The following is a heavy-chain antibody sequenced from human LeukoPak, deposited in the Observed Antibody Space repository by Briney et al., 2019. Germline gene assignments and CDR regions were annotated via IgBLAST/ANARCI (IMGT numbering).Heavy chain of an antibody. CDR1: GGSISSSSYY. V-gene: IGHV4-39*01. J-gene: IGHJ3*02. CDR3: ARHEGRWELPDAFDI. D-gene: IGHD2-15*01. Sequence: SETLSLTCTVSGGSISSSSYYWGWIRQPPGKGLEWIGSIYYSGSTYYNPSPKSRVTISVDTSKNQFSLKLSSVTAADTAVYYCARHEGRWELPDAFDIWGQGTMVTVSS. CDR2: IYYSGST.